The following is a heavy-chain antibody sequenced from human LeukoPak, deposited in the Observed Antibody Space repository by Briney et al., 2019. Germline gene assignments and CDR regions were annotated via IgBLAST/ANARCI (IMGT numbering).Heavy chain of an antibody. Sequence: SVKVSCKVSGGTFSSDAISWVRQAPGQGLECMGGIISLFGPSNYAQRFQGRVTFTADDSTSTVYMTLSGLRSEDTAVYYCARGGDFFRYWGPGTLVTVSS. V-gene: IGHV1-69*13. CDR3: ARGGDFFRY. CDR1: GGTFSSDA. CDR2: IISLFGPS. J-gene: IGHJ4*02. D-gene: IGHD2/OR15-2a*01.